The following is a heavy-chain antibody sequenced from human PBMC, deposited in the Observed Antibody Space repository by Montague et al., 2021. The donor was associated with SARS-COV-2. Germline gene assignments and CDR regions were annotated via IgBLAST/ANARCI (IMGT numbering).Heavy chain of an antibody. D-gene: IGHD6-13*01. Sequence: PALVKPTQTLTLTCTFSGFSLNTSGMCVSWIRQPPGKALEWLALIDWDDDKRYSPSLKSRLTITKDTSKNQVVLTMTNMDPVDTATYYCAHRDSGRIAAAGFDYWGQGTLVTVSS. CDR1: GFSLNTSGMC. J-gene: IGHJ4*02. CDR3: AHRDSGRIAAAGFDY. V-gene: IGHV2-5*08. CDR2: IDWDDDK.